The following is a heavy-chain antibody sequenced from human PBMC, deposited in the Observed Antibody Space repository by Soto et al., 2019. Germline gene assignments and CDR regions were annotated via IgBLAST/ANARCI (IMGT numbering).Heavy chain of an antibody. D-gene: IGHD3-10*01. J-gene: IGHJ6*02. CDR1: GGTFSSYA. CDR2: IIPIFGTA. V-gene: IGHV1-69*13. CDR3: ARHTRSSYYYYYGMDV. Sequence: VASVKVSCKASGGTFSSYAISWVRQAPGQGLEWMGGIIPIFGTANYAQKFQGRVTITADESTSTAYMELSSLRSEDTAVYYCARHTRSSYYYYYGMDVWGQGTTVTVSS.